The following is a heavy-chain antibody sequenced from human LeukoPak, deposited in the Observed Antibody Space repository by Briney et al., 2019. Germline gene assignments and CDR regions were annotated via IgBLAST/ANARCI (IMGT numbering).Heavy chain of an antibody. V-gene: IGHV4-34*01. CDR1: GGSFSGYY. J-gene: IGHJ3*02. Sequence: SETLSLTCAVYGGSFSGYYWSWIRQPPGKGLEWIGEINHSGSTNYNPSLKSRVTISVDTSKNQFSLKLSSVTAADTAVYYCARDNSRGKYAFDIWGQGTMVTVSS. CDR2: INHSGST. CDR3: ARDNSRGKYAFDI. D-gene: IGHD4-23*01.